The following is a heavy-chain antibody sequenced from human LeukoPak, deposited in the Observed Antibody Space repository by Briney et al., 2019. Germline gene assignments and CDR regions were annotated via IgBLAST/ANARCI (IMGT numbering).Heavy chain of an antibody. Sequence: GGSLRLSCAAFESTLSTSWLPGFRKAPGKGLVWVSRINSDGSSTSYADSVKGRFSISRDNAKNTLYLQMNSLRAEDTAVYYCAKGGRRFWGQGTLVTVSS. CDR2: INSDGSST. CDR3: AKGGRRF. D-gene: IGHD3-16*01. V-gene: IGHV3-74*01. J-gene: IGHJ4*02. CDR1: ESTLSTSW.